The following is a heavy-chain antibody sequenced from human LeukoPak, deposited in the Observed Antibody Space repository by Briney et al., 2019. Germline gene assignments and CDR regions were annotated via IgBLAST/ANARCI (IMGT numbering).Heavy chain of an antibody. Sequence: PSETLSLTCTVSGGSISSDDYYWSWTRQAPGKGLEYIGYIYYTGDTHYNPSLKSRVTISLDTSKNQFSLKLTSVTAADTAVYYCARENGGKIGHYYGMDVWGQGTTVTVSS. J-gene: IGHJ6*02. V-gene: IGHV4-30-4*08. CDR2: IYYTGDT. D-gene: IGHD4-23*01. CDR3: ARENGGKIGHYYGMDV. CDR1: GGSISSDDYY.